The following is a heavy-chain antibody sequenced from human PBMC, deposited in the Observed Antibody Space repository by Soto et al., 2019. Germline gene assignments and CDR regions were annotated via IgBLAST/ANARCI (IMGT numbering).Heavy chain of an antibody. Sequence: ASVKVSCKVSGYTLTELSMHWVRQAPGKGLEWMGGFDPEDGETICAQKFQGRVTMTEDTSTDTAYMELSSLRSEDTAVYYCATGGYCSGGRCYFGSLNFDYWGQ. CDR2: FDPEDGET. D-gene: IGHD2-15*01. V-gene: IGHV1-24*01. CDR1: GYTLTELS. CDR3: ATGGYCSGGRCYFGSLNFDY. J-gene: IGHJ4*01.